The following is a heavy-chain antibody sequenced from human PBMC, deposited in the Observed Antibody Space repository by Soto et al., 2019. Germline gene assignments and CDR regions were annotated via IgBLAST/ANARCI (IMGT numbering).Heavy chain of an antibody. Sequence: SVKVSCKASGGTFSSYAISWVRQAPGQGLEWMGGIIPIFGTANYAQKFQGRVTITADESTSTAYMELSSLRSEDTAVYYCARDEAPYSSHIDAFDIWGQGTMVTVSS. CDR2: IIPIFGTA. CDR1: GGTFSSYA. D-gene: IGHD6-13*01. V-gene: IGHV1-69*13. CDR3: ARDEAPYSSHIDAFDI. J-gene: IGHJ3*02.